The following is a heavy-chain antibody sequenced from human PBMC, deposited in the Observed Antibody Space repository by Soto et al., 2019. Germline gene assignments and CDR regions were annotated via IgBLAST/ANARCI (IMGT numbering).Heavy chain of an antibody. Sequence: QVQLVESGGGAVQPGRSLRLSCAASGFTFSSYGMHWVRQAPGKELERVAVISYDGSNKYYADSVKGRFTISRDNSKNTRYLQMNSLRAEDTAVYYCAKEFNELMYYFDYWGQGTLVTVSS. CDR1: GFTFSSYG. V-gene: IGHV3-30*18. CDR3: AKEFNELMYYFDY. CDR2: ISYDGSNK. J-gene: IGHJ4*02. D-gene: IGHD1-26*01.